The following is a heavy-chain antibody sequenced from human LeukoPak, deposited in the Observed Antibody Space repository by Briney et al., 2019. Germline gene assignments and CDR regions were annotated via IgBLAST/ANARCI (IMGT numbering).Heavy chain of an antibody. Sequence: GGSLRLSCTASGFSFGDYTLNWFRQAPGKGLEWVSFIRSKAYGATTEYAASVDGRFTISRDDSKSIVYLEMISLKIEDTAVYYCARVADRVAAAAYYFDYWGQGTLVTVSS. CDR1: GFSFGDYT. CDR3: ARVADRVAAAAYYFDY. J-gene: IGHJ4*02. CDR2: IRSKAYGATT. V-gene: IGHV3-49*03. D-gene: IGHD6-13*01.